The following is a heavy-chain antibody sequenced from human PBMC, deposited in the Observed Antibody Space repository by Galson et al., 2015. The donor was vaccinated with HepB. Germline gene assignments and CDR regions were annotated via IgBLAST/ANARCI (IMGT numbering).Heavy chain of an antibody. D-gene: IGHD3-10*01. CDR2: IKQDGSGK. J-gene: IGHJ4*02. Sequence: SLRLSCAASGFTFSGYWMHWVRQAPGKGLEWVASIKQDGSGKDYADSVKGRFTISRDNAKNSLYLQMNSLRAEDTAVYYCAGNGGEYKAFWGQGTLVTVSS. V-gene: IGHV3-7*03. CDR1: GFTFSGYW. CDR3: AGNGGEYKAF.